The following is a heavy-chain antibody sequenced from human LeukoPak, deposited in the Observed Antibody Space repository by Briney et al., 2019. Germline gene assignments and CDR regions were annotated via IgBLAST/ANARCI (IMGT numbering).Heavy chain of an antibody. V-gene: IGHV4-59*01. Sequence: SETLSLTCTVSGGSISSYYWSWIRQPPGKGLEWIGYIYYSGSTNYNPSLKSRVTISVDTSKNQFSLKLSSVTAADTAVYYCARVGSSSWLIIDYWGQGTLVTVSS. CDR2: IYYSGST. CDR1: GGSISSYY. D-gene: IGHD6-13*01. J-gene: IGHJ4*02. CDR3: ARVGSSSWLIIDY.